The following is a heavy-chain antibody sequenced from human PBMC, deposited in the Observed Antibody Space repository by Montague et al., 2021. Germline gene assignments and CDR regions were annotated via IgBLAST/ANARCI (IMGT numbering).Heavy chain of an antibody. J-gene: IGHJ6*03. CDR1: RSLINSDYY. CDR2: VSHGGRT. Sequence: SETLSLTCTVSRSLINSDYYCGWIRQPPGKGLEWMGSVSHGGRTYYNTSLKSRVTISVDTSNNHFSLQLSSVTAADTAMYYCAGERDRSYYMDIWGKGTTVTVSS. CDR3: AGERDRSYYMDI. V-gene: IGHV4-38-2*02.